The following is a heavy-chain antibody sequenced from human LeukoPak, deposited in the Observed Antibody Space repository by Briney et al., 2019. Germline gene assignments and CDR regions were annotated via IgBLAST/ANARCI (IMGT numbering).Heavy chain of an antibody. V-gene: IGHV4-34*01. J-gene: IGHJ6*02. CDR2: INHSGST. Sequence: PSETLSLTCAVYGGSFSGYYWSWIRQPPGKGLEWIGEINHSGSTNYNPSLKSRVTISVDTSKNQFSLKLSSVTAADTAVYYCARDSDDAVVVPAAIGYYYYYGMDVWGQGTTVTVSS. CDR3: ARDSDDAVVVPAAIGYYYYYGMDV. CDR1: GGSFSGYY. D-gene: IGHD2-2*01.